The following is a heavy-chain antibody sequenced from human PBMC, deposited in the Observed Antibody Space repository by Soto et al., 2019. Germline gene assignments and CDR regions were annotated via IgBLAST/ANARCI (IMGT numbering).Heavy chain of an antibody. CDR1: GYTFTSYA. D-gene: IGHD3-3*01. J-gene: IGHJ4*02. CDR3: ARGPPYDFYLWY. Sequence: ASVKVSCKASGYTFTSYAMHWVRQAPGQRLEWMGWINAGNGNTKYSQKFQGRVTITRDTSASTAYMELSSLRSEDTAVYYCARGPPYDFYLWYWGQGTLVTVSS. V-gene: IGHV1-3*01. CDR2: INAGNGNT.